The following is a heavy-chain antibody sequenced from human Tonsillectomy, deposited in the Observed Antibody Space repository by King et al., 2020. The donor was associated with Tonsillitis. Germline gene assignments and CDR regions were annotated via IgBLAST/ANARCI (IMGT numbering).Heavy chain of an antibody. CDR1: GFTFSDYG. V-gene: IGHV3-33*08. Sequence: HVQLVESGGGVVQPGRSLRLSCVASGFTFSDYGMHWVRQAPGKGLEWVALIYFDGSRTFSVDSVKGRFTISRDNSKSTLYLHMNSLTAEDTAVYYCARRTRYYSDSGGSYQPNSFDYWGQGTLVTVSS. CDR3: ARRTRYYSDSGGSYQPNSFDY. CDR2: IYFDGSRT. J-gene: IGHJ4*02. D-gene: IGHD3-22*01.